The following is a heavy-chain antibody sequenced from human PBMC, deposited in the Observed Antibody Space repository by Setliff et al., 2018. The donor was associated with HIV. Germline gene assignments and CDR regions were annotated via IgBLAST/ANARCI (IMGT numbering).Heavy chain of an antibody. D-gene: IGHD3-9*01. Sequence: GGSLRLSCAASGFTFDDYAMHWVRLTPGKGLEWVSGINWNGGSTGYADSVKGRFTISRDNAKNSLFLQMNSLRAEDTALYYCARDTTYYDMSGYSYMDVWGKGTTVTVS. CDR3: ARDTTYYDMSGYSYMDV. J-gene: IGHJ6*03. CDR1: GFTFDDYA. CDR2: INWNGGST. V-gene: IGHV3-20*04.